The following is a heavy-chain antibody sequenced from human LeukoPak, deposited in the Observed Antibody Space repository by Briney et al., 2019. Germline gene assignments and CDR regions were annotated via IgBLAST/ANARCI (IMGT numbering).Heavy chain of an antibody. CDR3: AKVLGYYDSSGYYNY. CDR2: ISGSGGST. CDR1: GFTFRRYG. J-gene: IGHJ4*02. Sequence: PGETLRLSCAASGFTFRRYGMSWVRQAPGKGLEWVSAISGSGGSTYYADSVKGRFTISRDNSKNTLYLQMNSLRAEDTAVYYCAKVLGYYDSSGYYNYWGQGTLVTVSS. V-gene: IGHV3-23*01. D-gene: IGHD3-22*01.